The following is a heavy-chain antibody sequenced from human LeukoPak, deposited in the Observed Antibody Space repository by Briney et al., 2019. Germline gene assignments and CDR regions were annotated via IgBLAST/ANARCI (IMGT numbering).Heavy chain of an antibody. V-gene: IGHV3-23*01. J-gene: IGHJ4*02. CDR1: GFTFSSYA. CDR2: ISGSGGST. Sequence: GGSLRLSCAASGFTFSSYAMSWVRQAPGKGLEWVSAISGSGGSTYSADSVKGRFTISRDNSKNTLYLQMNSLRAEDTAVYYCAKVYYYDSSGYPPPGNYWGQGTLVTVSS. D-gene: IGHD3-22*01. CDR3: AKVYYYDSSGYPPPGNY.